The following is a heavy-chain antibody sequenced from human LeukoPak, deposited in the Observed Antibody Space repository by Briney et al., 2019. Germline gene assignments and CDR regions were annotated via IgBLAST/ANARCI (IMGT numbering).Heavy chain of an antibody. Sequence: PGGSLRLSCAASGFTFSSYNMNWVRQAPGKGLEWVLVVYSGDRTYVADSVKGRFTISRDSSKNTLYPLMDNLRTEDTAMYYCVTDLYLSFWGQGTLVTVSS. V-gene: IGHV3-53*01. CDR3: VTDLYLSF. CDR1: GFTFSSYN. J-gene: IGHJ4*02. D-gene: IGHD2-15*01. CDR2: VYSGDRT.